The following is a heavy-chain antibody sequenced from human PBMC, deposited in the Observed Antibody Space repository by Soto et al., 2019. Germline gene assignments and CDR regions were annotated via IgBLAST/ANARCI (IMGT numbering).Heavy chain of an antibody. J-gene: IGHJ4*02. V-gene: IGHV4-30-4*01. CDR1: GDSINSADYY. Sequence: SETLSLTCTVSGDSINSADYYWSWLRQPPGKGLEWIGYIYYSRSDYYNPSLGRRATITIDTSRNQFSLNLMSVTAADTAVYYCVRVVQFYDSGGYSFYYFDYWGQGALVTVSS. CDR2: IYYSRSD. D-gene: IGHD3-22*01. CDR3: VRVVQFYDSGGYSFYYFDY.